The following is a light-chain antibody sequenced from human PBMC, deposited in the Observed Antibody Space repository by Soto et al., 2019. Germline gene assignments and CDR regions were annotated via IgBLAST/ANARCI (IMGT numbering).Light chain of an antibody. CDR1: TPNIGNNA. J-gene: IGLJ2*01. V-gene: IGLV1-36*01. CDR3: SAWDDSLNGTV. Sequence: QSVLTQPPSVSAAPRQRVTISCSGSTPNIGNNAVNWYQLLPGKAPKLLIYYDDLLPSGVSDRFSGSKSGTSASLAISGLQSEDEAEYFCSAWDDSLNGTVFGGGTQLTVL. CDR2: YDD.